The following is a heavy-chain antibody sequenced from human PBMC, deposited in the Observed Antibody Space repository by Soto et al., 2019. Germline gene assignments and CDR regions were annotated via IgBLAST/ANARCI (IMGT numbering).Heavy chain of an antibody. D-gene: IGHD1-20*01. CDR1: GYTFTGYY. CDR3: ARGITLPTPLDY. Sequence: ASVKVSCKASGYTFTGYYMHWVRQAPGQGLEWMGWINPNSGNTNYAQKFQGRVTITRDTSVSTAYMELSSLRSEDTAVYYCARGITLPTPLDYWGQGTLVTVSS. V-gene: IGHV1-2*02. J-gene: IGHJ4*02. CDR2: INPNSGNT.